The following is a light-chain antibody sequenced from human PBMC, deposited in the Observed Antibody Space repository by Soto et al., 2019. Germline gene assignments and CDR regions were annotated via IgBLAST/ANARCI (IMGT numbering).Light chain of an antibody. CDR3: QQRSA. J-gene: IGKJ1*01. CDR1: QSVSSN. CDR2: GAS. Sequence: EIVMTQSPATLSVSPGERATLSCRASQSVSSNLAWYQQKPGQAPRLLIYGASTRATGIPARFHGSGSGTEFTLTISSLQSEDLAVYYCQQRSAFGQGTKVEIK. V-gene: IGKV3-15*01.